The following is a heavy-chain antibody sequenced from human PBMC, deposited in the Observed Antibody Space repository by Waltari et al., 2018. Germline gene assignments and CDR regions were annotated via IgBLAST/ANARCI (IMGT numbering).Heavy chain of an antibody. Sequence: QVQLVQSGAEVKQPGAPVKVSCTASGYTLTRSDIYWLRQATGQGLEWMGWMKPNSGNTGYAQKFQGRVNITRNNSISTAYMELSSLRSEDTAVYYGGRDRLRFTNWFDPWGQGTLVTVSS. D-gene: IGHD3-3*01. J-gene: IGHJ5*02. CDR2: MKPNSGNT. CDR1: GYTLTRSD. CDR3: GRDRLRFTNWFDP. V-gene: IGHV1-8*03.